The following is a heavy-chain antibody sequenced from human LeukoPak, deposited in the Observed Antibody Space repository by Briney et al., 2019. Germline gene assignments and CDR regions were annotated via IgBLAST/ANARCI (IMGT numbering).Heavy chain of an antibody. CDR1: GFTFSSYA. V-gene: IGHV3-23*01. D-gene: IGHD2-15*01. Sequence: PGGSLRLSCAASGFTFSSYAMSWVRQAPGKGLEWVSGISGSGATTSYTDSVKGRFTISRDNSKNTLFLQMNSLRAEDTAVYYCANSKSPTRHFDYWGQGTPVTVSS. CDR3: ANSKSPTRHFDY. J-gene: IGHJ4*02. CDR2: ISGSGATT.